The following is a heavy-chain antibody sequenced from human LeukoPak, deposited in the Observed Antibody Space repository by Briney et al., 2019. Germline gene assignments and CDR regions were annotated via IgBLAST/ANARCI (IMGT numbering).Heavy chain of an antibody. V-gene: IGHV4-30-2*01. CDR1: GGSISSGGYY. Sequence: SQTLSLTCTVSGGSISSGGYYWSWIRQPPGKGLEWIGYIYHSGSTYYNPSLKSRVTISVDRSKNQFSLKLSSVTAADTAVYYCARGQLRTPWTDYWGQGTLVTVSS. CDR2: IYHSGST. J-gene: IGHJ4*02. D-gene: IGHD2-2*01. CDR3: ARGQLRTPWTDY.